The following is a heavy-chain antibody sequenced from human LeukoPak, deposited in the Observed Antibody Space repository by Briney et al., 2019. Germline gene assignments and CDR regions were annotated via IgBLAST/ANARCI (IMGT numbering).Heavy chain of an antibody. CDR3: AKDLYSNYGPADY. Sequence: GGSLRLSCAASGFTFSSCAMSWVRQAPGKGLEWVSTINGGGVNTHYADSVGGRFTISRDNSKNTLFLQMNSLRDEDTAVYYCAKDLYSNYGPADYWGQGNLVAVSS. CDR1: GFTFSSCA. D-gene: IGHD4-11*01. CDR2: INGGGVNT. V-gene: IGHV3-23*01. J-gene: IGHJ4*02.